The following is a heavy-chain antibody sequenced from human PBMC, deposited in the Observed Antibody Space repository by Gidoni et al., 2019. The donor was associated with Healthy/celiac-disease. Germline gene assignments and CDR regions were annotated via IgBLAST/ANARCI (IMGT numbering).Heavy chain of an antibody. J-gene: IGHJ5*02. D-gene: IGHD6-13*01. CDR2: INHSGST. V-gene: IGHV4-34*01. CDR3: ARGGVSRLFSSWRANWFDP. Sequence: VQLQQWGAGLLKPSETLSLTCAVYGGSFSGYYWSWIRQPPGKGLEWMGEINHSGSTNYNPSLKSRVTISVDTSKNQFSLKLSSVTAADTAVYYCARGGVSRLFSSWRANWFDPWGQGTLVTVSS. CDR1: GGSFSGYY.